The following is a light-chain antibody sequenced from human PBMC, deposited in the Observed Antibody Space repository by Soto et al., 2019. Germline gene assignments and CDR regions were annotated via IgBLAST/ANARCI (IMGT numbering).Light chain of an antibody. CDR2: NNN. V-gene: IGLV1-44*01. Sequence: QSVLTQPPSASGTPGQRVTISCSGSSSNIETNTVDWYQHLPGTAPKVLIFNNNQRPSGVPDRFSGSKSGTSASLAISGLQSEDEADYYCAVWDDSLSGMVFGGETKVTVL. CDR3: AVWDDSLSGMV. CDR1: SSNIETNT. J-gene: IGLJ2*01.